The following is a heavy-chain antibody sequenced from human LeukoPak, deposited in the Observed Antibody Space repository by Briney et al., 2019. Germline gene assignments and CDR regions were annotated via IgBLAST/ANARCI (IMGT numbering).Heavy chain of an antibody. CDR1: GYSFTSYW. V-gene: IGHV5-51*01. Sequence: GESLKISCKGSGYSFTSYWIGWVRQMPGKGLEWMGIIYPGDSDTRYSPSFQGQVTISADKSISTAYLQWSSLKASDTAMYYCARHAGMDLPVSRSSIVGAVWGQGTMVTVSS. CDR2: IYPGDSDT. D-gene: IGHD1-26*01. J-gene: IGHJ3*01. CDR3: ARHAGMDLPVSRSSIVGAV.